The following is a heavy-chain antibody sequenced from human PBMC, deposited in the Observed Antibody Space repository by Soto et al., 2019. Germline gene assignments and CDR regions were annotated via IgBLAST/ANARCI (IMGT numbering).Heavy chain of an antibody. V-gene: IGHV1-69*13. CDR1: GGNFSSNG. D-gene: IGHD4-4*01. J-gene: IGHJ5*02. CDR3: AGASDSTWYNWLDL. Sequence: SVKVSCKAPGGNFSSNGIRWVRQAPGQGLEFMGGIIPTFGTTNYARKFRGRVTITADESTGTAYMELSSLRSDDTAVYFCAGASDSTWYNWLDLWGPGTLVTVSS. CDR2: IIPTFGTT.